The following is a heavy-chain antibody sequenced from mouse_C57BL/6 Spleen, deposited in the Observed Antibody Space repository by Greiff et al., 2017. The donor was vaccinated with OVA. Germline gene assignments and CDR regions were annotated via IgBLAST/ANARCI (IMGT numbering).Heavy chain of an antibody. J-gene: IGHJ4*01. CDR1: GFTFSSYG. CDR2: ISSGGSYT. CDR3: ARHDSLYAMDY. D-gene: IGHD2-4*01. Sequence: EVQVVESGGDLVKPGGSLKLSCAASGFTFSSYGMSWVRQTPDKRLEWVATISSGGSYTYYPDSVKGRFTISRDNAKNTLYLQMSSLKSEDTAMYYCARHDSLYAMDYWGQGTSVTVSS. V-gene: IGHV5-6*01.